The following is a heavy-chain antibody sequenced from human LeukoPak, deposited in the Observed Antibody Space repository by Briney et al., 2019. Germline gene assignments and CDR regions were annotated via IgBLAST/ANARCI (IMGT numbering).Heavy chain of an antibody. V-gene: IGHV3-23*01. CDR1: GFTFSSYG. CDR2: ISGSGGST. D-gene: IGHD5-24*01. Sequence: GGSLRLSCAASGFTFSSYGMSWVRQAPGKGLEWVSAISGSGGSTYYADSVKGRFTISRDNSKNTVYLQINSLTAEDTAVYYCGRDSRWAQPDYWGQGTLVTVSS. J-gene: IGHJ4*02. CDR3: GRDSRWAQPDY.